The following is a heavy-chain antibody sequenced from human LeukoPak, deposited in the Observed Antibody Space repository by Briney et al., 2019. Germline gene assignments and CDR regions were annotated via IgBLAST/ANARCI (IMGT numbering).Heavy chain of an antibody. CDR1: GGSFSGYY. V-gene: IGHV4-34*01. Sequence: SETLSLTCAVYGGSFSGYYWSWIRQPPGNGLEWIGEINHSGSTNYNPSLKSRVTISVDTSKNQFSLKLSSVTAADTAVYYCARAPSYYYGSGSYFYYYGMDVWGQGTTVTVSS. D-gene: IGHD3-10*01. CDR3: ARAPSYYYGSGSYFYYYGMDV. CDR2: INHSGST. J-gene: IGHJ6*02.